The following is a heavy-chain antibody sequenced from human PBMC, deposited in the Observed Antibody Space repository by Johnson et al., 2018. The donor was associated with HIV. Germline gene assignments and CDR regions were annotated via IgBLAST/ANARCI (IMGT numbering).Heavy chain of an antibody. J-gene: IGHJ3*02. CDR1: GFTFSNYP. V-gene: IGHV3-30*04. CDR2: ISFDGSNK. CDR3: AKDFWPVGARGAFDI. D-gene: IGHD1-26*01. Sequence: QVQLVESGGGVVQPGRSLRLSCAVSGFTFSNYPMHWVRQAPGKGLEWVAVISFDGSNKYYADSVKGRFTISRDNSKNTLYLQMNSLRAEDTAVYYCAKDFWPVGARGAFDIWGQGTMVTVSS.